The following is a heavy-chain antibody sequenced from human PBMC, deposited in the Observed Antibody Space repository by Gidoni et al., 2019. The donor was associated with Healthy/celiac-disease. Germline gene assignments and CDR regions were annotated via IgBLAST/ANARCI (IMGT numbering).Heavy chain of an antibody. Sequence: QVQLVESGGGVVQPGRSLRLSCAASGFTFSSYGMHWVRQAPGKGLEWVAVISYDGSNKYYADSVKGRFTISRDNSKNTLYLQMNSLRAEDTAVYYCAKDREYQLPGPLDYWGQGTLVTVSS. CDR3: AKDREYQLPGPLDY. CDR2: ISYDGSNK. J-gene: IGHJ4*02. V-gene: IGHV3-30*18. D-gene: IGHD2-2*01. CDR1: GFTFSSYG.